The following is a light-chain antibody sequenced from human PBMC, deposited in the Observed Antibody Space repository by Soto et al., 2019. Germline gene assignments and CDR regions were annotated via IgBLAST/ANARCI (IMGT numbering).Light chain of an antibody. Sequence: DIQMTRARSSLSSSVGDRVTISCRASRSFSEWLAWYQPKPGKAPELLIFDASNLKSGVSSRFSGSGSGTEFTLTISRLQPDDVATYYCLQYSSHSWTFGQGTKVDIK. J-gene: IGKJ1*01. V-gene: IGKV1-5*01. CDR2: DAS. CDR3: LQYSSHSWT. CDR1: RSFSEW.